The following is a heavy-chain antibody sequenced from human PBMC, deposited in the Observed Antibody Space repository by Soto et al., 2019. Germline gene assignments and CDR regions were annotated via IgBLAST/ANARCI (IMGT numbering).Heavy chain of an antibody. CDR3: AASPYYYYGMDV. J-gene: IGHJ6*02. V-gene: IGHV1-58*01. CDR1: GFTFTSSP. Sequence: SVKVSCNASGFTFTSSPLQWVRQARGQSLEWIGWIVVGSGNTNYAQKFQERVTITRDMSTSTAYMELSSLRSEDTAVYYCAASPYYYYGMDVWGQGTTVTVSS. CDR2: IVVGSGNT.